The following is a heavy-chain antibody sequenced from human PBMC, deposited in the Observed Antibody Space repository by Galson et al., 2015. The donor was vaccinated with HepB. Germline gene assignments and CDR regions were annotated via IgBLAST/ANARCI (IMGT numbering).Heavy chain of an antibody. CDR2: INPNSGGT. V-gene: IGHV1-2*04. J-gene: IGHJ6*02. D-gene: IGHD3-3*02. CDR3: ARALIFGATYGMDV. Sequence: SVKVSCKASGYTFTGYCMHWVRQAPGQGLEWMGWINPNSGGTNYAQKFQGWVTMTRDTSISTAYMELSRLRSDDTAVYYCARALIFGATYGMDVWGQGTTVTVSS. CDR1: GYTFTGYC.